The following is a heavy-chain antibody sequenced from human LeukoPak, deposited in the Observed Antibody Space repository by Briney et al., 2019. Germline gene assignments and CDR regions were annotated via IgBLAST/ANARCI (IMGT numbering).Heavy chain of an antibody. D-gene: IGHD6-13*01. CDR1: GFALSSYT. Sequence: GGSLRLSCAASGFALSSYTMSWVRQAPGKGLEWVSSLRGPEGSPFYADSVKGRFTISRDNSKNTLYLQMNGLRAEDTAVYYCAKYSSSWSPDYWGQGTLVTVSS. CDR2: LRGPEGSP. CDR3: AKYSSSWSPDY. V-gene: IGHV3-23*01. J-gene: IGHJ4*02.